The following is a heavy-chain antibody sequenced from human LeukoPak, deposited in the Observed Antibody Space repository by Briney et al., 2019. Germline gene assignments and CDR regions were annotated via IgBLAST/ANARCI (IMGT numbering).Heavy chain of an antibody. CDR1: GFTFTTSG. D-gene: IGHD5-18*01. V-gene: IGHV3-33*01. CDR2: IWHDGNTQ. Sequence: PGGPLRLSCAASGFTFTTSGMHWVRQAPGKGLEWVAVIWHDGNTQYYADSVKGRFTISRDNSKNTLYLQMNSLRVEDTAVYYCARRGIEYTYGFFWYFDLWGRGTLVTVSS. CDR3: ARRGIEYTYGFFWYFDL. J-gene: IGHJ2*01.